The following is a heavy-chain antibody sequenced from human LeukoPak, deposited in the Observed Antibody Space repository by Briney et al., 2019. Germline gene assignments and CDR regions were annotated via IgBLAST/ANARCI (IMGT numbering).Heavy chain of an antibody. CDR3: ARRVMITFGGVIGYDAFDI. J-gene: IGHJ3*02. CDR2: IYPGDSDT. CDR1: GYSFTSYW. Sequence: GESLKISCKGSGYSFTSYWIGWVRQMPGKGLEWMGIIYPGDSDTRYSPSFQGQVPISAEKSISTAYLQWSSLKASDTAMYYCARRVMITFGGVIGYDAFDIWGQGTMVTVSS. D-gene: IGHD3-16*02. V-gene: IGHV5-51*01.